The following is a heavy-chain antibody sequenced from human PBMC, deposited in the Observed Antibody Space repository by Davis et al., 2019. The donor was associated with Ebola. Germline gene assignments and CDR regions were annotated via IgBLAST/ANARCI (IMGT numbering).Heavy chain of an antibody. CDR3: ARAFITHLHYYYYGMDV. D-gene: IGHD3-10*01. V-gene: IGHV1-18*01. CDR1: GYTLISYG. CDR2: ISGYNGNT. Sequence: AASVKVSCKASGYTLISYGITWVRQAPGQGLEWMGWISGYNGNTNYAQNLQGRVTMTTDTSTSTAYMELRGLRSDDTAVYYCARAFITHLHYYYYGMDVWGKGTTVTVSS. J-gene: IGHJ6*04.